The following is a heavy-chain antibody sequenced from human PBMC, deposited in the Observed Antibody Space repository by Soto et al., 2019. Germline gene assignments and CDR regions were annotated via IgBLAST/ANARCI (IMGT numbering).Heavy chain of an antibody. CDR2: INPYSGGA. CDR1: GYTFTGYF. Sequence: QVQLLQSGAEVKKPGASVKVSCKASGYTFTGYFMHWVRQAPGQGLEWMGWINPYSGGADYAQSFQGRVTMTRDTSISTVYMELSRLRFDDTAVYYCARVIRGAYYNSPLDTWGQGTVATVSS. V-gene: IGHV1-2*02. CDR3: ARVIRGAYYNSPLDT. D-gene: IGHD3-10*01. J-gene: IGHJ5*02.